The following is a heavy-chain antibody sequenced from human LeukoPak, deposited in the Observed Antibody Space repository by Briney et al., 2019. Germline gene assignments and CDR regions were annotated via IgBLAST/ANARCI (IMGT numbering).Heavy chain of an antibody. CDR3: AVFPGMDV. CDR2: IYYSGSI. Sequence: SETLSLTCTVSGASISSYYWSWIRQPPGKGLEWIGDIYYSGSIKYNPSLKSRVTMSVDTSKNQFSLKLSSVTAADTAVYYCAVFPGMDVWGQGTTVTVSS. J-gene: IGHJ6*02. V-gene: IGHV4-59*12. CDR1: GASISSYY.